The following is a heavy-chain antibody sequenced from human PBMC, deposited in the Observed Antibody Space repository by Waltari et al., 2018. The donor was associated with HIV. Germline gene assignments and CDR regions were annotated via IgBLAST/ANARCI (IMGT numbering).Heavy chain of an antibody. V-gene: IGHV3-30-3*01. Sequence: QVQLVESGGGVVQPGRSLRLSCAASGFPFNPHALHWVRQAPGKGLEWVAVISWDGSNKHYADSVKGRCTISRDNSRNSLYLQMSSLRAEDTAVYYCGREGDYYDSSPFDYWGQGTLVTVSS. J-gene: IGHJ4*02. CDR1: GFPFNPHA. CDR2: ISWDGSNK. CDR3: GREGDYYDSSPFDY. D-gene: IGHD3-22*01.